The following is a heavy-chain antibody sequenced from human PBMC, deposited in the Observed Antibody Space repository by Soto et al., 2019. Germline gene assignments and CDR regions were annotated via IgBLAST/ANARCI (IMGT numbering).Heavy chain of an antibody. V-gene: IGHV1-8*01. CDR3: ARAKTSYGMDV. CDR2: TNPNSGNT. CDR1: GYTFTSYD. Sequence: QVQLVQSGAEVKKPGASVKVSCKASGYTFTSYDINWVRQATGQGLEWMGRTNPNSGNTGYAQKFQXRVTLTRNTSISTAYMELSSLRSEATAVYYCARAKTSYGMDVWGQGTTVTVSS. J-gene: IGHJ6*02.